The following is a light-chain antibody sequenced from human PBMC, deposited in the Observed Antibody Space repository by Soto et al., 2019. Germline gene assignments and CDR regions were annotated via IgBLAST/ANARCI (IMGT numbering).Light chain of an antibody. CDR2: GAS. V-gene: IGKV3-20*01. Sequence: EIVLTQSPGTLSLSPGERATLSCRASQSVSSSYLAWYQQKPGQAPRLLIYGASSRATGIPDRFSGSGSGTEFTLTISRLEPADFAVYYCQQYGSSSGTFGQGTKVEIK. J-gene: IGKJ1*01. CDR1: QSVSSSY. CDR3: QQYGSSSGT.